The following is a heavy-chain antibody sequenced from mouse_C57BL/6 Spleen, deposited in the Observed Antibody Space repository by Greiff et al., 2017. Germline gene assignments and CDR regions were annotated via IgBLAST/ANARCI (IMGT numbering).Heavy chain of an antibody. V-gene: IGHV1-15*01. J-gene: IGHJ2*01. CDR1: GYTFTDYE. D-gene: IGHD1-1*01. Sequence: VQLQQSGAELVRPGASVTLSCKASGYTFTDYEMHWVKQTPVHGLEWIGAIDPETGGTAYNQKFKGKAILTADKSSSTAYMELRSLTSEDAAVYYCTRGYYSLGDYWGQGTTLTVSS. CDR2: IDPETGGT. CDR3: TRGYYSLGDY.